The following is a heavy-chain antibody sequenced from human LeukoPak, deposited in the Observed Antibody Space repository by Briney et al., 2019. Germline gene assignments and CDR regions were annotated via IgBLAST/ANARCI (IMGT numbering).Heavy chain of an antibody. J-gene: IGHJ4*02. V-gene: IGHV1-69*06. Sequence: SVKVSCKASGGTFSSYAISWVRQAPGQGLEWMGGIIPIFGTANYAQKFQGRVTITADKSTSTAYMELSSLRSEDTAVYYCASTKLRLGELSFGAADYWGQGTLVTVSS. CDR3: ASTKLRLGELSFGAADY. D-gene: IGHD3-16*02. CDR2: IIPIFGTA. CDR1: GGTFSSYA.